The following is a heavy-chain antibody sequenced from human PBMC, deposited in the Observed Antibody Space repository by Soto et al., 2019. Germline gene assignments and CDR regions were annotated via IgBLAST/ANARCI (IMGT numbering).Heavy chain of an antibody. CDR3: AREVSGTSFDY. CDR2: TYTGGYT. D-gene: IGHD1-7*01. CDR1: GFTFNTYA. J-gene: IGHJ4*02. Sequence: PGGSLRLSCAASGFTFNTYAMHWVRQSPGKGLEWVSVTYTGGYTYYADSVKGRFTISRDNSKNTLYLQMNSLRAEDTAVYYCAREVSGTSFDYWGQGTLVTVSS. V-gene: IGHV3-53*01.